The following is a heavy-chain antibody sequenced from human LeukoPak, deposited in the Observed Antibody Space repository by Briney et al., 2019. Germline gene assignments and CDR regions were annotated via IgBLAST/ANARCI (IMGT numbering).Heavy chain of an antibody. D-gene: IGHD3-16*01. Sequence: SGPTLVNPTQTLTLTCTFSGFSLSTTGMCVAWIRQPPGKALEWLALIDWDDDKFYSTSLKTRLTISKDTSKNQVVLTMTNMDPVETATYYCARILSVGDRGFDAFDIWGPGTMVTVSS. CDR2: IDWDDDK. CDR1: GFSLSTTGMC. V-gene: IGHV2-70*01. J-gene: IGHJ3*02. CDR3: ARILSVGDRGFDAFDI.